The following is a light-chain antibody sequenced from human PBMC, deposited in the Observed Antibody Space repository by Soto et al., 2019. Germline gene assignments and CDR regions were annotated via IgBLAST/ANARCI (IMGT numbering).Light chain of an antibody. CDR1: SSDVGGYNY. V-gene: IGLV2-14*01. J-gene: IGLJ3*02. CDR2: EVS. Sequence: QSVLTQPASVSGSPGQSITISCTGTSSDVGGYNYVSWYQQHPGKAPKLMIYEVSNRPSGVSNRFSGSKSGNTASLTISGLQAEDEGDYYCSSYTSSSPWVFGGGTKVTVL. CDR3: SSYTSSSPWV.